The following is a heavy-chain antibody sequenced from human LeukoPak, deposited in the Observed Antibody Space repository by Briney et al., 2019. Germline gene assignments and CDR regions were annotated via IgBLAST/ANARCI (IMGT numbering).Heavy chain of an antibody. CDR1: GFTFTNAW. CDR3: STTYYYDSSEGY. J-gene: IGHJ4*02. CDR2: IKSKTDGGTT. Sequence: GGSLRLSCAASGFTFTNAWMNWVRQAPGKGLEWVGRIKSKTDGGTTDYAAPVKGRFTISRDDSKNTLYLQMNSLKTEDTAVYYCSTTYYYDSSEGYWGQGTLVTVSS. V-gene: IGHV3-15*07. D-gene: IGHD3-22*01.